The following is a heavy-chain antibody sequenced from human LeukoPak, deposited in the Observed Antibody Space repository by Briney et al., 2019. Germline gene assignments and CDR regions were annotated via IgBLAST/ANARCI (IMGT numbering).Heavy chain of an antibody. D-gene: IGHD5-18*01. CDR2: INHSGST. V-gene: IGHV4-34*01. Sequence: PSETLSLTCTVYGGSFSGYYWSWIRQPPGKGLEWIGEINHSGSTNYNPSLKSRVTISVDTSKNQFSLKLSSVTAADTAVYYCARQGYSYGDWDYWGQGTLVTVSS. CDR3: ARQGYSYGDWDY. J-gene: IGHJ4*02. CDR1: GGSFSGYY.